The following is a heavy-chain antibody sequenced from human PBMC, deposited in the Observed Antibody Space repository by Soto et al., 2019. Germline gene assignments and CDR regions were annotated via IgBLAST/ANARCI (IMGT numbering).Heavy chain of an antibody. CDR3: ARDEGNWNYEDAFDI. Sequence: ASVKVSCKASGGTFSSYTISWVRQAPGQGLEWMGRIIPILGIANYAQKFQGRVTITADKSTSTAYMELSSLRSEDTAVYYCARDEGNWNYEDAFDIWGQGTMVTVSS. CDR2: IIPILGIA. V-gene: IGHV1-69*04. CDR1: GGTFSSYT. D-gene: IGHD1-7*01. J-gene: IGHJ3*02.